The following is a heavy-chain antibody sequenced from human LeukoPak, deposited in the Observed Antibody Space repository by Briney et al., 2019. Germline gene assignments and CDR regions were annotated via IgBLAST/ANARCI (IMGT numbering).Heavy chain of an antibody. Sequence: SETLSLTCTVSGGSMSSYYWTWIRQPPGKGLEWVGYIYYSGTTKYNPSLKSRVTISLDTSKNQFSPELSSVTAADTAVYYCARAPYSSTWYLEYFDFWGEGTLVTVSS. CDR2: IYYSGTT. CDR3: ARAPYSSTWYLEYFDF. CDR1: GGSMSSYY. J-gene: IGHJ4*02. D-gene: IGHD6-13*01. V-gene: IGHV4-59*01.